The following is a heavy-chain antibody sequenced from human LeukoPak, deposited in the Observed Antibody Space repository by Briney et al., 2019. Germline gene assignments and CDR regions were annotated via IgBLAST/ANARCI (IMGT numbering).Heavy chain of an antibody. J-gene: IGHJ6*03. D-gene: IGHD1-26*01. CDR2: INPNSGGT. Sequence: ASVKVSCKASGYTFTGYYMHWVRQAPGQGLEWVGWINPNSGGTNYAQKFQGRVTMTRDTSISTAYMELSRLRSDDTAVYYCARGPGGQLHYYYYYMDVWGKGTTVTVSS. V-gene: IGHV1-2*02. CDR1: GYTFTGYY. CDR3: ARGPGGQLHYYYYYMDV.